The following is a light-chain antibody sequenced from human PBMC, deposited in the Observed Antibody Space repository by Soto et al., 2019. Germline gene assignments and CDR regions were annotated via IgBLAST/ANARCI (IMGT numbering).Light chain of an antibody. CDR2: GAS. CDR1: QSVSSNY. J-gene: IGKJ2*01. CDR3: QQYGSSPTT. V-gene: IGKV3-20*01. Sequence: EIVLTQSPGTLSLSPGERATLSCRASQSVSSNYLAWYQQKPGQAPRLLIYGASSRATGIPDRLSGSGSGTDFTLTISRLEPEDFAVYYCQQYGSSPTTFGLGTKLEIK.